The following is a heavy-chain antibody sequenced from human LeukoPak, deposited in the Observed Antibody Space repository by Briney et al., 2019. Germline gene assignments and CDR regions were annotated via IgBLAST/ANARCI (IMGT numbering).Heavy chain of an antibody. D-gene: IGHD3-9*01. CDR1: GGSISSGSYY. CDR2: IYTSGST. V-gene: IGHV4-61*02. J-gene: IGHJ6*03. CDR3: ARAHRGSYDILTGYSRYYYYYMDV. Sequence: SETLSLTCTVSGGSISSGSYYWSWIRQPAGKGLEWIGRIYTSGSTNYNPSLKSRVTISVDTSKNQFSLKLSSVTAADTAVYYCARAHRGSYDILTGYSRYYYYYMDVWGKGTTVTISS.